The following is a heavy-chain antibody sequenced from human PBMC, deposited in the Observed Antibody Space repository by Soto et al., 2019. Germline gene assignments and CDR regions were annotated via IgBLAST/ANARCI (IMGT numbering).Heavy chain of an antibody. D-gene: IGHD2-2*01. CDR3: TRAWTVVAPFGY. V-gene: IGHV3-74*01. J-gene: IGHJ4*02. Sequence: GGSLRRSCAASGFTLSSYWMHWVRQAPGKGLVWVSRINSDGSTTTYADSVKGRFTISRDNAKNTLYLQMNSLRAEDTAVYFCTRAWTVVAPFGYWGQGTLVTVSS. CDR2: INSDGSTT. CDR1: GFTLSSYW.